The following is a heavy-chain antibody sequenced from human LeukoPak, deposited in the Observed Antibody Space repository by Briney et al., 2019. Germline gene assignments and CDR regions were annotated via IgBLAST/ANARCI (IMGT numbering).Heavy chain of an antibody. CDR1: GFTFTSYA. D-gene: IGHD4-17*01. Sequence: GGSLRLSCAASGFTFTSYAMGWVRQAPGKGLEWVSSVSGSGDGTYYADSVKGRFTISRDNSKKTLDLHMDSLRAEDTAVYYCAKERLGGNYGDYAVDYWGQGTMVTVSS. CDR2: VSGSGDGT. V-gene: IGHV3-23*01. J-gene: IGHJ4*02. CDR3: AKERLGGNYGDYAVDY.